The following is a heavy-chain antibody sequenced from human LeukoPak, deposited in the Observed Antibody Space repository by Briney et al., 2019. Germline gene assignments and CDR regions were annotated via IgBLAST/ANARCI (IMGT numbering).Heavy chain of an antibody. CDR2: ISSSGITI. V-gene: IGHV3-48*03. D-gene: IGHD6-13*01. CDR3: VREHGVAAAGYYYYGMDV. CDR1: GFTLSSYE. J-gene: IGHJ6*02. Sequence: GGSLRLSCAASGFTLSSYEMNWVRQAPGKGLEWVSYISSSGITIYYADSVKGRLTISRDNAKNSLYLQTNSLRAEDTAVYYCVREHGVAAAGYYYYGMDVWGQGTTVTVSS.